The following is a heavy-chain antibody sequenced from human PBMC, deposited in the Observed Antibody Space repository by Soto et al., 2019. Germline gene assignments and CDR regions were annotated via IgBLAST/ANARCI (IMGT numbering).Heavy chain of an antibody. CDR1: GGTFSSYT. Sequence: QVQLVQSGAEVKKPGSSVKVSCKASGGTFSSYTISWVRQAPGQGLEWMGRIIPILGIANYAQKFQGRVTITADKATSTAYMERSSLRSEDTAVYYCASQRGTGVPYDAFDIWGQGTMVTVSS. D-gene: IGHD7-27*01. V-gene: IGHV1-69*02. CDR3: ASQRGTGVPYDAFDI. CDR2: IIPILGIA. J-gene: IGHJ3*02.